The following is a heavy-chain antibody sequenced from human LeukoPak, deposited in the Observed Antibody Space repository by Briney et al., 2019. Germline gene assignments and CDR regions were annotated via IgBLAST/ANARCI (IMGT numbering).Heavy chain of an antibody. J-gene: IGHJ4*02. CDR1: GYTFTSYG. CDR2: ISAYNGNT. D-gene: IGHD3-10*01. Sequence: GASVKVSCKASGYTFTSYGISWVRQAPGQGLEWMGWISAYNGNTNYAQKLQGRVTMTTDTSTSTAYMERRSLRSDDTAVYYCASAKIWFGELTMNFDYWGQGTLVTVSS. V-gene: IGHV1-18*01. CDR3: ASAKIWFGELTMNFDY.